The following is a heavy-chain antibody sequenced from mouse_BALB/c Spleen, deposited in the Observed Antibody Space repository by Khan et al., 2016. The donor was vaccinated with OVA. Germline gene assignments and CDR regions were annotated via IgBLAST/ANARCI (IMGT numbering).Heavy chain of an antibody. D-gene: IGHD2-3*01. CDR2: IAPANGNT. CDR1: GFNIKDTY. CDR3: ARPSYDPRDFEV. Sequence: VQLQQSGAELVKPGASVKLSCTASGFNIKDTYLHWVKQRPEQGLEWIGRIAPANGNTQYDPKFQGKATLTSDTSSNTSYLQLNRLTTEDTAAYYCARPSYDPRDFEVWGAGTTVTVSS. V-gene: IGHV14-3*02. J-gene: IGHJ1*01.